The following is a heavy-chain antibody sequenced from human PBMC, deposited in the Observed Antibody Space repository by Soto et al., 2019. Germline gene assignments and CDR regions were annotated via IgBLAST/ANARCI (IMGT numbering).Heavy chain of an antibody. J-gene: IGHJ4*02. Sequence: GGTLRLSCAASGFTFSSYSMNWVRQAPGKGLEWVSYISSSSSTIYYADSVKGRFTISRDNAKNSLYLQMNSLRAEDTAVYYCARAFDLLTRYYFDYWGQGTLVTVSS. CDR3: ARAFDLLTRYYFDY. D-gene: IGHD3-9*01. CDR2: ISSSSSTI. CDR1: GFTFSSYS. V-gene: IGHV3-48*01.